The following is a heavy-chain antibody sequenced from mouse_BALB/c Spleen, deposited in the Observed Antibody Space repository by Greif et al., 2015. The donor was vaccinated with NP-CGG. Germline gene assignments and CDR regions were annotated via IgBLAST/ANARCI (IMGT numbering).Heavy chain of an antibody. Sequence: EVQLVESGAELVKPGASVKLSCTASGFNIKDTYMHWVKQRPEQGLEWIGRIDPANGNTKYDPKFQGKATITADTSSNTAYLQLSSLTSEDTAVYYCASRRYGSSYRDAMDYWGQGTSVTVSS. CDR1: GFNIKDTY. D-gene: IGHD1-1*01. V-gene: IGHV14-3*02. CDR3: ASRRYGSSYRDAMDY. CDR2: IDPANGNT. J-gene: IGHJ4*01.